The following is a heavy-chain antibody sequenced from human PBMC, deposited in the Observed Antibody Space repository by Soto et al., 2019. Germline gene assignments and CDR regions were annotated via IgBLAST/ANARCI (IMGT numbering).Heavy chain of an antibody. CDR2: TYYRSRWYN. CDR1: RDSVSGNSAA. D-gene: IGHD1-7*01. J-gene: IGHJ6*03. V-gene: IGHV6-1*01. Sequence: QTLSLTCAISRDSVSGNSAAWNWVRLSPSRGLEWLARTYYRSRWYNDYAVSVRSRITVNPDTSKNQFSLQLTSVTPEDTAVYYCAGTTSHQWYYMDVWGKGTTVTVSS. CDR3: AGTTSHQWYYMDV.